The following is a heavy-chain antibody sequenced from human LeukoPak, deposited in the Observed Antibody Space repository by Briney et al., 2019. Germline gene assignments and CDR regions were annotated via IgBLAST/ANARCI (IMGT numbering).Heavy chain of an antibody. J-gene: IGHJ2*01. CDR3: ARVTREAARYWYFDL. CDR2: INHSGST. CDR1: GGSFSGYY. D-gene: IGHD6-6*01. Sequence: PSETLSLTCAVYGGSFSGYYWSWIRQPPGKGLEWIGEINHSGSTNYIPSLNSRVTISVDTSKNQFSLKLSTVTAADTAVYFCARVTREAARYWYFDLWGRGTLVTVSS. V-gene: IGHV4-34*01.